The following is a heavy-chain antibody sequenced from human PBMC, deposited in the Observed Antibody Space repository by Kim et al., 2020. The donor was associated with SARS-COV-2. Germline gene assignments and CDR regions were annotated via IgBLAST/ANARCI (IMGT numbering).Heavy chain of an antibody. Sequence: YADSVKGRFTISRDNARNTLYLQMNSLRAEDTAVYYCARRHFSSGYYYFDYWGQGTLVTVSS. D-gene: IGHD6-19*01. V-gene: IGHV3-74*01. J-gene: IGHJ4*02. CDR3: ARRHFSSGYYYFDY.